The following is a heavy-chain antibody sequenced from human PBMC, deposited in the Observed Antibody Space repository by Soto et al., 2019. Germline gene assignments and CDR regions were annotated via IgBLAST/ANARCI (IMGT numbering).Heavy chain of an antibody. D-gene: IGHD3-22*01. CDR3: ARAQGKGSGYAFDY. CDR1: GGSHNSDY. CDR2: IYYSGST. Sequence: SATLSLTFIFSGGSHNSDYWSWIRQPPGKGLEWIGYIYYSGSTNYTPSLKSRVTISVDTSKNQFSLKLSSVTAADTAVYYCARAQGKGSGYAFDYWGQGTLVTVSS. J-gene: IGHJ4*02. V-gene: IGHV4-59*01.